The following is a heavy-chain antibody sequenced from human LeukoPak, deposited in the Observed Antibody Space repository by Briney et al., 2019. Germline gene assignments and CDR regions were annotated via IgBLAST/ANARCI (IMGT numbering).Heavy chain of an antibody. CDR2: VYYSGGT. J-gene: IGHJ4*02. CDR1: GVSISNYY. Sequence: SETLSLTCPVSGVSISNYYWSWIRQPPGKGLEWIGEVYYSGGTNYNPSLKSRVTIPVGTSKNQFSLKLTSVSAAPTAVYSCARAERNGSGTYYRAVDYWGQGTLVTVSS. D-gene: IGHD3-10*01. V-gene: IGHV4-59*01. CDR3: ARAERNGSGTYYRAVDY.